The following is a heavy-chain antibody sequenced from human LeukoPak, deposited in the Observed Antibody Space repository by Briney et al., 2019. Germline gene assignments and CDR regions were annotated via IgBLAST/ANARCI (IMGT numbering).Heavy chain of an antibody. CDR3: ARGKYQLLDY. D-gene: IGHD2-2*01. V-gene: IGHV4-31*03. CDR2: IYYSGST. J-gene: IGHJ4*02. CDR1: GGSISSGGYY. Sequence: SQTLSLTCTVSGGSISSGGYYWSWIRQHPGKGLEWIGYIYYSGSTYYNPSLKSRVTISVDTSKNQFSLKLSSVTAADTAVYYRARGKYQLLDYWGQGTLVTVSS.